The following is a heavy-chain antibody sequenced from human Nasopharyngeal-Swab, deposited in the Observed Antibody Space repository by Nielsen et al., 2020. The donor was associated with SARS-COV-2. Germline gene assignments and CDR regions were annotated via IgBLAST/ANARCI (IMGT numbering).Heavy chain of an antibody. CDR1: GGSISGYY. D-gene: IGHD6-13*01. Sequence: SETLSLTCTVSGGSISGYYWGWIRQPPGKGLEWIGSIYHSGSTYYNPSLKSRVTISVDTSKNQFSLKLSSVTAADTAVYYCTYSSSWYFYGMDVWGQGTTVTVSS. CDR2: IYHSGST. V-gene: IGHV4-38-2*02. CDR3: TYSSSWYFYGMDV. J-gene: IGHJ6*02.